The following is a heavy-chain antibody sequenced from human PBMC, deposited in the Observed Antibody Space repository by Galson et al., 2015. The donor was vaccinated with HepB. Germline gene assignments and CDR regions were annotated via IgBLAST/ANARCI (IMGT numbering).Heavy chain of an antibody. CDR2: IRSKAYGGTT. V-gene: IGHV3-49*03. Sequence: SLRLSCAVSGFTFGDYSMSWSRQAPGKGLEWVGFIRSKAYGGTTEYAASVKGRFTISRDDSKSIAYLQTNSLKTEDTAVYYCTRDPRVRGAAPYGMDVWGQGTTVTVSS. CDR3: TRDPRVRGAAPYGMDV. D-gene: IGHD3-10*01. J-gene: IGHJ6*02. CDR1: GFTFGDYS.